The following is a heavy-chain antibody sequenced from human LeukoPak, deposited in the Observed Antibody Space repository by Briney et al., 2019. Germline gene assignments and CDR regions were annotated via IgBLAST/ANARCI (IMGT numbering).Heavy chain of an antibody. CDR3: AKDARYSSSWYVDFDY. D-gene: IGHD6-13*01. Sequence: GGPLRLSCAASGFTFSSYAMSWVRQAPGKGLEWVSAISGSGGSTYYADSVKGRFTISRDNSKNTLYLQMNSLRAEDTAVYYCAKDARYSSSWYVDFDYWGQGTLVTVSS. J-gene: IGHJ4*02. CDR2: ISGSGGST. V-gene: IGHV3-23*01. CDR1: GFTFSSYA.